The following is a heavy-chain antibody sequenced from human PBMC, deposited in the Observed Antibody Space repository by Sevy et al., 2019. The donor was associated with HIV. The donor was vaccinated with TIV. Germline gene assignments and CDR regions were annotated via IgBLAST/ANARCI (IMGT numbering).Heavy chain of an antibody. Sequence: WGSLRLSCAASGFTFSSYAMHWVRQAPGKGLEWVAVISYDGSNKYYADSVKGRFTISRDNSKNTLYLQMNSLRAEDTAVYYCARESPGDREGMDVWGQGTTVTVSS. D-gene: IGHD7-27*01. CDR3: ARESPGDREGMDV. V-gene: IGHV3-30-3*01. CDR2: ISYDGSNK. J-gene: IGHJ6*02. CDR1: GFTFSSYA.